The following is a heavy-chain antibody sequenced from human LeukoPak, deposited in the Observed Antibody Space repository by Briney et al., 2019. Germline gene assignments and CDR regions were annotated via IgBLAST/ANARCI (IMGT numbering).Heavy chain of an antibody. D-gene: IGHD2-15*01. CDR2: ISGSDGST. V-gene: IGHV3-23*01. J-gene: IGHJ4*02. CDR1: GFTFSNYA. CDR3: AKGRGYCTGGSCYSDY. Sequence: GGSLRLSCTASGFTFSNYAMSWVRQAPGKGLEWVSTISGSDGSTYYADSVKGRFTISIDNSKNTLYLQMNSLRVEDTAIYYCAKGRGYCTGGSCYSDYWGQGTLVTVSS.